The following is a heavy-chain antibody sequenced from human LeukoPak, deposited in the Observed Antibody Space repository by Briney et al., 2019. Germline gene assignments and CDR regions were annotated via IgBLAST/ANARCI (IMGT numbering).Heavy chain of an antibody. D-gene: IGHD3-22*01. V-gene: IGHV4-59*02. CDR1: GGSVSSYY. CDR3: ASASSINVGVVVAADAFDM. CDR2: IYYSGST. Sequence: SETLSLTCSVSGGSVSSYYWSWIRQPPGKGLEWIGYIYYSGSTSYNPSLKSRVTISVDTSRNQISLKVNSVTTADTAVYYCASASSINVGVVVAADAFDMWGPGRMVAVSS. J-gene: IGHJ3*02.